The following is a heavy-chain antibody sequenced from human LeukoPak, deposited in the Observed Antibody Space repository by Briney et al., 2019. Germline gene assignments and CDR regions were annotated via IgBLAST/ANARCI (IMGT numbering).Heavy chain of an antibody. J-gene: IGHJ4*02. CDR3: VKDPGGGYCSGGSCSC. CDR1: GFSFTNYA. CDR2: IGDTGTNT. D-gene: IGHD2-15*01. Sequence: PGGSLRLSCVASGFSFTNYAMSWVRQAPGKGLEWVSGIGDTGTNTFYADSVKGRFTISRDNSKSTVYLQMNSLRAEDTAIYYCVKDPGGGYCSGGSCSCWGQGTLVTVSS. V-gene: IGHV3-23*01.